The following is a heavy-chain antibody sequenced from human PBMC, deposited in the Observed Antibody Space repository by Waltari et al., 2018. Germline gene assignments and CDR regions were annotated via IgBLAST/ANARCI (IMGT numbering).Heavy chain of an antibody. J-gene: IGHJ5*02. CDR2: INPSSGNT. CDR1: GFTFTNYY. D-gene: IGHD1-26*01. V-gene: IGHV1-46*01. Sequence: QVQLVQSGSEVKKPGASVKVSCKTSGFTFTNYYIHWVRQAPGRGLEGMGIINPSSGNTDCAQKFQGRVTVTRDTSTSTVYMEVTSLRSEDTAVYYCALYSGVWYPWGQGTLVTVSS. CDR3: ALYSGVWYP.